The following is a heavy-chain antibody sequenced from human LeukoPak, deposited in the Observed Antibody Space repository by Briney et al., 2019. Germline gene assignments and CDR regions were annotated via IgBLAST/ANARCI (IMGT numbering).Heavy chain of an antibody. D-gene: IGHD3-10*01. Sequence: SETLSLTCAVYGGSFSGYYWSWIRQPPGKGLEWIGEINHSGSTNYNPSLKSRVTISVDTSKNQFSLKLSSVTAADTAVYYCARGRYAVSYYYGSGSYFYFDYWGQGTLVTVSS. CDR1: GGSFSGYY. CDR3: ARGRYAVSYYYGSGSYFYFDY. V-gene: IGHV4-34*01. CDR2: INHSGST. J-gene: IGHJ4*02.